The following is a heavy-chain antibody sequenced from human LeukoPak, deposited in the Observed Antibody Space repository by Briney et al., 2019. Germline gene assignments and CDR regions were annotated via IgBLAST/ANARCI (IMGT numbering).Heavy chain of an antibody. CDR1: GFTFSDYY. CDR3: AAYDSSGYASKYFQH. D-gene: IGHD3-22*01. V-gene: IGHV3-11*06. J-gene: IGHJ1*01. Sequence: GGSLRLSCAASGFTFSDYYMRWIRQAPGKGLEWVSGISGGSSSNTNYADSVKGRSTISRDNPKNTLYLQINSLRAEDTAVYYCAAYDSSGYASKYFQHWGQGTLVTVSS. CDR2: ISGGSSSNT.